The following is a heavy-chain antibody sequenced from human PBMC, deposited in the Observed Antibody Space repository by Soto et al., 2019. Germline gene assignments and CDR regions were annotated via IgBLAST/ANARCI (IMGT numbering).Heavy chain of an antibody. J-gene: IGHJ5*02. D-gene: IGHD2-15*01. V-gene: IGHV4-59*08. CDR1: GGSISSYY. Sequence: SETMSLTCTVSGGSISSYYWSWIRQPPGKGLEWIGYMYYGGRTNYNPSLKSRVTISVDTSKMQVSLKLSSVTAADTAVYFCGLGTPSTLIVRSSRGHWCDPWGQGTRVTVSS. CDR3: GLGTPSTLIVRSSRGHWCDP. CDR2: MYYGGRT.